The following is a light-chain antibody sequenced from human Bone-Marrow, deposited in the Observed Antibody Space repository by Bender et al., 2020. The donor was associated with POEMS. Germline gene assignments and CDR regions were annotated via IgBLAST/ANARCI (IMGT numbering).Light chain of an antibody. CDR3: CSYAVIYTVV. CDR2: SSH. CDR1: SSNIGAHA. J-gene: IGLJ2*01. Sequence: QSVLTQPPSASGTPGQRVTISCSGGSSNIGAHAVNWYQHLPGTAPKLLIYSSHRRPSEVPDRFSGSKSGNTASLTISGLQAEDEADYYCCSYAVIYTVVFGGGTKLTVL. V-gene: IGLV1-44*01.